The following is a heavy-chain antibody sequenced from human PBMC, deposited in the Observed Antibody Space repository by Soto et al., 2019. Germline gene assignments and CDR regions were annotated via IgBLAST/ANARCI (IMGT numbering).Heavy chain of an antibody. CDR1: GYTFTSYG. CDR2: ISAYNGNT. J-gene: IGHJ4*02. Sequence: GASVKVSCKASGYTFTSYGISWVRQAPGQGLEWMGWISAYNGNTNYAQKLQGRVTMTTDTSTSTAYMELRSLRSDDTAVYYCARVVWFGESDHTGFDYWGQGTLVTVSS. D-gene: IGHD3-10*01. V-gene: IGHV1-18*01. CDR3: ARVVWFGESDHTGFDY.